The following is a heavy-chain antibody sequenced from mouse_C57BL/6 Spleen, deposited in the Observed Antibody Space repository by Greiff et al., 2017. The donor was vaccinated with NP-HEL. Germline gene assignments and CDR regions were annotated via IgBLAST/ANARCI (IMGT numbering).Heavy chain of an antibody. V-gene: IGHV5-16*01. CDR3: AREGGSSGGYYFDY. D-gene: IGHD1-1*01. CDR2: INYDGSST. Sequence: EVMLVESEGGLVQPGSSMKLSCTASGFTFSDYYMAWVRQVPEKGLEWVANINYDGSSTYYLDSLKSRFIISRDNAKNILYLQMSSLKSEDTATDYCAREGGSSGGYYFDYWGQGTTLTVSS. CDR1: GFTFSDYY. J-gene: IGHJ2*01.